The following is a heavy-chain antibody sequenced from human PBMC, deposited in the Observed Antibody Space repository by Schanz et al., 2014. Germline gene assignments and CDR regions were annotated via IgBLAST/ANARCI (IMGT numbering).Heavy chain of an antibody. Sequence: QVQLVESGGGVVQPGGSLRLSCAASGFTFSSYSMHWVRQAPGKGLDWVAFIRFDGSSEYYADSVRGRFAISRENSKNTMFLQMSSLRPEDTAVYYCATGRAASNFGSEYFLYWGQGTLVTVSS. CDR3: ATGRAASNFGSEYFLY. CDR1: GFTFSSYS. D-gene: IGHD6-13*01. V-gene: IGHV3-30*02. J-gene: IGHJ1*01. CDR2: IRFDGSSE.